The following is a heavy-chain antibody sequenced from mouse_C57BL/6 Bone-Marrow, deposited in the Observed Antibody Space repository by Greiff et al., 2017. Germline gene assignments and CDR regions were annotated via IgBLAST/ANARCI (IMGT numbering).Heavy chain of an antibody. CDR3: ARSRYSYGSSSYYYAMDY. Sequence: VQLQQPGAELVMPGASVKLSCKASGYTFTSYWMHWVKQRPGQGLEWIGEFDPSDSYTNYNQKFKGKSPLTVDKSSSTAYFTLTSLPSEDSSVYYCARSRYSYGSSSYYYAMDYWGRGTSVSVSS. J-gene: IGHJ4*01. D-gene: IGHD1-1*01. V-gene: IGHV1-69*01. CDR2: FDPSDSYT. CDR1: GYTFTSYW.